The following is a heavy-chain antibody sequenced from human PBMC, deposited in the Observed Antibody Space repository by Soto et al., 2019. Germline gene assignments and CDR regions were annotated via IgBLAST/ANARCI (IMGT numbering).Heavy chain of an antibody. V-gene: IGHV4-61*01. CDR3: ARLLSQGWRAYYYYGVDV. D-gene: IGHD2-15*01. J-gene: IGHJ6*02. CDR1: GGSVSSGSYY. Sequence: SETLSLTCTVSGGSVSSGSYYWSWIRLPPGKGLEWIGYIYYSGSTNYNPSLKSRVTISVDTSKNQFSLKLSSVTAADTAVYYCARLLSQGWRAYYYYGVDVWGQGTTVTVSS. CDR2: IYYSGST.